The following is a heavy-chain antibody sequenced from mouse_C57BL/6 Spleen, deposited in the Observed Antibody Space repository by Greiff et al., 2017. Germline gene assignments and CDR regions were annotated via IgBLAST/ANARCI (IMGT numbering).Heavy chain of an antibody. CDR1: GYSITSGYY. CDR2: ISYDGSN. V-gene: IGHV3-6*01. D-gene: IGHD1-1*01. Sequence: DVKLQESGPGLVQPSQSLSLTCSVTGYSITSGYYWNWIRQFPGNKLEWMGYISYDGSNNYNPSLKNRISITRDTSKNQFFLKLNSVTTEDTATYYWARAPHYYYGSSWYFDVWGTGTTVTVSS. CDR3: ARAPHYYYGSSWYFDV. J-gene: IGHJ1*03.